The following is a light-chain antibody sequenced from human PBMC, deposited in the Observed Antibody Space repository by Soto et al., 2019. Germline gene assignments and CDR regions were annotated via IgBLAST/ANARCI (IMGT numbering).Light chain of an antibody. CDR1: QSVSGSF. CDR3: QYYGSSST. CDR2: GAS. V-gene: IGKV3-20*01. J-gene: IGKJ1*01. Sequence: DIVLTQSPGTLSLSPGERAALSCRASQSVSGSFLAWYQQKPGQAPRLLLYGASSRATGIPDRFSGSGSGTDFTLTISRLEPADFAVYYCQYYGSSSTFGQGTKVEIK.